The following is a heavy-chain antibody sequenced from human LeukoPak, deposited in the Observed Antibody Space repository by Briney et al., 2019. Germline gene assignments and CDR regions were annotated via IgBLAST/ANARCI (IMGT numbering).Heavy chain of an antibody. V-gene: IGHV4-39*07. D-gene: IGHD6-6*01. Sequence: SETLSLTCTVSGGSISSSSYYWGWIRQPPGKGLEWIGSIYYSGSTYYNPSLKSRVTISVDTSKNQFSLKLSSVTAADTAVYYCARGHSSSSDWFDPWGQGTLVTVSS. CDR3: ARGHSSSSDWFDP. CDR2: IYYSGST. CDR1: GGSISSSSYY. J-gene: IGHJ5*02.